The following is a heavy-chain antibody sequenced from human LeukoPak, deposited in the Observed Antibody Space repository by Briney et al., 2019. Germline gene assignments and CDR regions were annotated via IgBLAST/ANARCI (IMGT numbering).Heavy chain of an antibody. CDR1: GCTFTSYD. V-gene: IGHV1-8*01. Sequence: ASVKVSCKASGCTFTSYDINWVRQATGQGLEWMGWMNPNSGNTGYAQKFQGRVTMTRNTSISTAYMELSSLRSEDTAVYYCARGFPSQSYYYDSSGHADYWGQGTLVTVSS. J-gene: IGHJ4*02. D-gene: IGHD3-22*01. CDR2: MNPNSGNT. CDR3: ARGFPSQSYYYDSSGHADY.